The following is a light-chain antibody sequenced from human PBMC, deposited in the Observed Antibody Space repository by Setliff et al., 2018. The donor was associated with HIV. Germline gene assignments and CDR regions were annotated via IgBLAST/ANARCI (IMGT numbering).Light chain of an antibody. CDR2: DVS. V-gene: IGLV2-14*03. Sequence: QSALAQPASVSGSPGQSITISCTGTSSDVGAYDHVSWYQQHPGKAPKLLIHDVSNRPSGVPNRFSGSKSGNTASLTISGLQAEDGADYYCSAFTSRSTPYVFGTGTKVTVL. CDR3: SAFTSRSTPYV. J-gene: IGLJ1*01. CDR1: SSDVGAYDH.